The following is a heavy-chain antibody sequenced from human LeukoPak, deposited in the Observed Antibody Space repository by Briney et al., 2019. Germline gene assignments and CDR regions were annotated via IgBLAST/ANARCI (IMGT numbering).Heavy chain of an antibody. CDR3: AYRTTTGNYVRWFDP. D-gene: IGHD4-11*01. Sequence: SGPTLVKPTQTLTLTCTFSGFSLSSSGVGAGWIRQPPGKALEWLALIYWDDDKRYSPSLKSRLTITKDTSKNQVVLTMTNMDPVDTATYYCAYRTTTGNYVRWFDPWGQGTLVTVSS. CDR1: GFSLSSSGVG. J-gene: IGHJ5*02. CDR2: IYWDDDK. V-gene: IGHV2-5*02.